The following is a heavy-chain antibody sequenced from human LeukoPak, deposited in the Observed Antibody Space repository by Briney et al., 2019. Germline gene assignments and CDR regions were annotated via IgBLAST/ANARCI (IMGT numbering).Heavy chain of an antibody. J-gene: IGHJ6*02. V-gene: IGHV1-2*02. CDR1: GYTFTGYY. Sequence: GASVKVSCKASGYTFTGYYMHWVRQAPGQGLEWMGWINPNSSGTNYAQKFQGRVTMTRDTSISTAYMELSRLRSDDTAVYYCARDLRVSGYCSGGSCLNYYGMDVWGQGTTVTVSS. CDR2: INPNSSGT. CDR3: ARDLRVSGYCSGGSCLNYYGMDV. D-gene: IGHD2-15*01.